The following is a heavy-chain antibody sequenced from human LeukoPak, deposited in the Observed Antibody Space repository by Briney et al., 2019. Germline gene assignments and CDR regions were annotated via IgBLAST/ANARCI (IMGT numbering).Heavy chain of an antibody. D-gene: IGHD3-10*01. CDR3: AKALNYLDAFDI. CDR1: GLTFSSYA. Sequence: VGSLRLSCAASGLTFSSYAMSWVRQAPGKGLEWVSAISGSGGSTYYADSVKGRFTISRDNSKNTLYLQMNSLRAEDAAVYYCAKALNYLDAFDIWGQRTTVTVSS. J-gene: IGHJ3*02. CDR2: ISGSGGST. V-gene: IGHV3-23*01.